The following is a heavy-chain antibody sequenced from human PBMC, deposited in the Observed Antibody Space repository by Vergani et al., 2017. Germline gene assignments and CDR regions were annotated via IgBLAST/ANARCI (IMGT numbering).Heavy chain of an antibody. J-gene: IGHJ6*02. D-gene: IGHD3-10*01. V-gene: IGHV3-43*01. CDR1: GFTFDDYT. CDR2: ISWDGGST. CDR3: ARGRNDYYGSGSYDPGYYYGMDV. Sequence: EVQLVESGGVVVQPGGSLRLSCAASGFTFDDYTMHWVRQAPGKGLEWVSLISWDGGSTYYADSVKGRFTISRDNSKNSLYLQMNSLRTEDTALYYCARGRNDYYGSGSYDPGYYYGMDVWGQGTTVTVSS.